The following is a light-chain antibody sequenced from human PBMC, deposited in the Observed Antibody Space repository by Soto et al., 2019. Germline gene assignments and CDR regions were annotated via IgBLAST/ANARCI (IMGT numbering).Light chain of an antibody. V-gene: IGLV2-14*01. CDR2: EVT. CDR3: SSYTRSPTVVV. Sequence: QSALTQPASVSGSPGQSITISCTGTSSDVGAYNYVSWYQQFPGNSPKLMIYEVTNRPSGVSNRFSGSKSGNTASLTISGLQAEDEAHYYCSSYTRSPTVVVFGGGTKLTVL. J-gene: IGLJ2*01. CDR1: SSDVGAYNY.